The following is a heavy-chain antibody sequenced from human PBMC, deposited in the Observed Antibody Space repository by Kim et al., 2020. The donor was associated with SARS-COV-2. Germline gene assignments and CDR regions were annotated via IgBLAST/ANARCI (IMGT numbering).Heavy chain of an antibody. CDR3: AGGEXGTTCFDY. J-gene: IGHJ4*02. D-gene: IGHD1-7*01. V-gene: IGHV3-21*01. Sequence: YYADSXKGRXTISQNNAKNSLYLQMNSLRAEDTAVYYCAGGEXGTTCFDYWGQGTLVTVSS.